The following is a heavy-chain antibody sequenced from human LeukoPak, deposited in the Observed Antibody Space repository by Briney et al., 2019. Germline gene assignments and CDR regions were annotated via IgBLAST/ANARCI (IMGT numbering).Heavy chain of an antibody. J-gene: IGHJ5*02. D-gene: IGHD6-19*01. CDR1: GFSFNTYE. V-gene: IGHV3-48*03. CDR3: AREVEFNNGWSA. Sequence: PGGSLGLSCVASGFSFNTYEMNWVRQAPGNGLEWMAYIRVGGSDEDYADSVKGRFSVSRDNAKNTLFLQMNSLRVGDTAVYYCAREVEFNNGWSAWGQGTLVTVSS. CDR2: IRVGGSDE.